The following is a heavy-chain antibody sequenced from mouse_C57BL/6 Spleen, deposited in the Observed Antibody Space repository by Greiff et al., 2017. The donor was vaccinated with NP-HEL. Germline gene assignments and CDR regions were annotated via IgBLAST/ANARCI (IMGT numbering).Heavy chain of an antibody. CDR2: ISSGSSTI. CDR1: GFTFSDYG. J-gene: IGHJ4*01. Sequence: DVQLVESGGGLVKPGGSLKLSCAASGFTFSDYGMHWVRQAPEKGLEWVAYISSGSSTIYYVDTVKGRFTISRDNAKNTLFLQMTSLRSEDTAMYYCARVPYGNYVDYYAMDYWGQGTSVTVSS. CDR3: ARVPYGNYVDYYAMDY. V-gene: IGHV5-17*01. D-gene: IGHD2-1*01.